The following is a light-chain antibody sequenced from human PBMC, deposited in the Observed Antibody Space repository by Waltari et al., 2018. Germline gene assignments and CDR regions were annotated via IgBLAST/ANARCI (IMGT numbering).Light chain of an antibody. CDR2: RNT. V-gene: IGLV1-47*01. Sequence: QSVLTQPPSASGTPGQRVTISCSGSNSNIGTKYVYWYQRLPGTAPKLLICRNTQRPPGVPDRFSGSKSDTSASLAISGLRSEDEADYYCATWADGLSGPRLFGGGTKLTVL. J-gene: IGLJ2*01. CDR1: NSNIGTKY. CDR3: ATWADGLSGPRL.